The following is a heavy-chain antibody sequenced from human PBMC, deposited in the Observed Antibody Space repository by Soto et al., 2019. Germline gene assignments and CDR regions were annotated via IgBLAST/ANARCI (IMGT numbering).Heavy chain of an antibody. Sequence: EVQLVESGGGLVQPGGSLRLSCAASGFTFSSYEMHWVRQAPGQGLEWVSDISSSGSTIYYADSVTGRFTISRDNAKNSLYLQMNSLRAEDTAVYYCARGSEYQLLFYYYYYGMDGWGQGTTVTVSS. V-gene: IGHV3-48*03. CDR2: ISSSGSTI. J-gene: IGHJ6*02. CDR3: ARGSEYQLLFYYYYYGMDG. CDR1: GFTFSSYE. D-gene: IGHD2-2*01.